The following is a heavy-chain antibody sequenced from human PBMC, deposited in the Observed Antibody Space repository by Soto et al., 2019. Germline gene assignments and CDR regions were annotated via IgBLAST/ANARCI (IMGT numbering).Heavy chain of an antibody. D-gene: IGHD2-2*01. CDR3: ARGGGCCSSTSCPYYYYYGMDV. V-gene: IGHV4-34*01. CDR1: GGSFSGYY. J-gene: IGHJ6*02. CDR2: INHSGST. Sequence: LSLTCAVYGGSFSGYYWSWIRQPPGKGLEWIGEINHSGSTNYNPSLKSRVTISVDTSKNQFSLKLSSVTAADTAVYYCARGGGCCSSTSCPYYYYYGMDVWGQGT.